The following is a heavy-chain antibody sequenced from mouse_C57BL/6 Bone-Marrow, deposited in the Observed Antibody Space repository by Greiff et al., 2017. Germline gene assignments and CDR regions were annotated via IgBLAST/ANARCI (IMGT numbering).Heavy chain of an antibody. D-gene: IGHD5-1*01. Sequence: QVQLQQPGAELVKPGASVKLSCKASGYTLTSYWMQRGKQRPGQGLGWVGEIVPSDSYTNYNQKFKGKATLTVDTPSSTAYMQRSSLRSEDSAVYYCARWGEYDYWGQGTTLTVSS. CDR2: IVPSDSYT. CDR1: GYTLTSYW. CDR3: ARWGEYDY. V-gene: IGHV1-50*01. J-gene: IGHJ2*01.